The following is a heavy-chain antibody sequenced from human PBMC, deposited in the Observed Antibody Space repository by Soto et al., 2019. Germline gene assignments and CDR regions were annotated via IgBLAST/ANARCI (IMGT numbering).Heavy chain of an antibody. Sequence: TSETLSLTCTVSGGSISSGDYYWSWIRQPPGKGLEWIGYISYSGSTYYNPSLKSRLTISVDTSKNQFSLKPTSVTAADTAVYYCVTLFGAAAPFDYWGQGTLVTVSS. V-gene: IGHV4-30-4*01. J-gene: IGHJ4*02. CDR1: GGSISSGDYY. CDR3: VTLFGAAAPFDY. D-gene: IGHD6-13*01. CDR2: ISYSGST.